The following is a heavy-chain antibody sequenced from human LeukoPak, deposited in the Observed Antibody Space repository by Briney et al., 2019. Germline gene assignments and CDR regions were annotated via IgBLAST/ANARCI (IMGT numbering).Heavy chain of an antibody. V-gene: IGHV3-23*01. Sequence: GGSLRLSCVGSGFTFRSHAMSWVRQAPEKGLEFVSGIYGNGGTTYYADSVKGRFSISRDNSKNTLYLQMNSLRADDTAVYYCKSRTTWGQGTLVTVSS. CDR1: GFTFRSHA. D-gene: IGHD1-14*01. CDR3: KSRTT. CDR2: IYGNGGTT. J-gene: IGHJ5*02.